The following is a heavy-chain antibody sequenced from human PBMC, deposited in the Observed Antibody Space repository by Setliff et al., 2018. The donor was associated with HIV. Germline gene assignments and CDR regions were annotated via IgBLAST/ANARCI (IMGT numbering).Heavy chain of an antibody. CDR2: IFHARST. CDR1: GGSISGSSYY. J-gene: IGHJ6*03. D-gene: IGHD2-15*01. Sequence: PSETLSLTCTVSGGSISGSSYYWGWIRQSPEKGLEWIGSIFHARSTYYNPSLKSRVTLSVDTSENQYSLKLTSLIAADTAVYYCARSLAYCSGGGCSSGNYYYMDVWGKGTTVTVSS. V-gene: IGHV4-39*01. CDR3: ARSLAYCSGGGCSSGNYYYMDV.